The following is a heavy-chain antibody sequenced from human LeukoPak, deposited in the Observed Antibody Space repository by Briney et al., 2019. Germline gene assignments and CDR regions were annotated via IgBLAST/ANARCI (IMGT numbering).Heavy chain of an antibody. J-gene: IGHJ4*02. CDR2: MNPNSGNT. Sequence: ASVKVSCKASGYTFTSYDINWLRQATGQGPEWMGWMNPNSGNTGYAQKFQGRVTMTRNTSMSTAYLELSSLRSEDTAMYYCAIRTPVDIVATLGERVKKGLDYWGQGTVVTVSS. V-gene: IGHV1-8*01. CDR1: GYTFTSYD. D-gene: IGHD5-12*01. CDR3: AIRTPVDIVATLGERVKKGLDY.